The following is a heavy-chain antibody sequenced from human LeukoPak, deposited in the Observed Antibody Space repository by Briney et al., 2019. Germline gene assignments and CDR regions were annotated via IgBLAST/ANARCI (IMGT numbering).Heavy chain of an antibody. CDR2: IIPIFGTA. CDR3: ARGPDTDYYYYGMDV. J-gene: IGHJ6*02. D-gene: IGHD5-18*01. CDR1: GGTFSSYA. V-gene: IGHV1-69*13. Sequence: ASVKVSCKASGGTFSSYAISWVRRAPGQGLEWMGGIIPIFGTANYAQKFQGRVTITADESTSTAYMELSSLRSEDTAVYYCARGPDTDYYYYGMDVWGQGTLVTVSS.